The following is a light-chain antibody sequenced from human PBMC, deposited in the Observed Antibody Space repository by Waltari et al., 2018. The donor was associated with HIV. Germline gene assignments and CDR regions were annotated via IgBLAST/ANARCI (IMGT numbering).Light chain of an antibody. CDR2: VHNAGNT. CDR1: SGHTTNA. Sequence: QLVLTQSPSASASLGASVKLTCTLSSGHTTNAIAWHQQQSGKGPRSLMKVHNAGNTNRGDGLPDRCSGSSSGAARYLIISSLQSEDEADYYCQTWAIGIGIRVFGEGTKLTVL. CDR3: QTWAIGIGIRV. J-gene: IGLJ2*01. V-gene: IGLV4-69*01.